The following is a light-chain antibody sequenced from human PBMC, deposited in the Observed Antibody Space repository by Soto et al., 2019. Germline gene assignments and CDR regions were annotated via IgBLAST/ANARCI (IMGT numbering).Light chain of an antibody. V-gene: IGLV2-14*02. Sequence: QSVLTQPASVSGSPGQSITISCTGTSSDVGSYNLVSWYQQHPGKAPKLMIYEGSKRPSGVSNRFSGSKSGNTASLTISGLQAEDEADYYCQSYDSSPNVVFGGGTKLTVL. CDR2: EGS. CDR3: QSYDSSPNVV. CDR1: SSDVGSYNL. J-gene: IGLJ2*01.